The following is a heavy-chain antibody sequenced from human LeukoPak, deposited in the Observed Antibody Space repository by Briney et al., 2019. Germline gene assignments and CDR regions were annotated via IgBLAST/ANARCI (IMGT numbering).Heavy chain of an antibody. D-gene: IGHD3-22*01. V-gene: IGHV1-2*02. Sequence: ASVKVSCXASGYTFTGYYMHWARQAPGQGLEWMGWINPNSGGTNCAQKFQGRVTMTRDTSISTAYMELSRLRSDDTAVYYCARDRYYDSSGYIFDYWGRGTLVTVSS. CDR2: INPNSGGT. CDR3: ARDRYYDSSGYIFDY. J-gene: IGHJ4*02. CDR1: GYTFTGYY.